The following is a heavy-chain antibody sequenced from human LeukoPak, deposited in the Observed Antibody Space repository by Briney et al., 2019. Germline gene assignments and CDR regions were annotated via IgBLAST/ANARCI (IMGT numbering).Heavy chain of an antibody. Sequence: SGGSLRLSCAASGFTFSSFAMGWVRQPPGKGLEWVSAISGSGHSTYYADSVKGRFTISRDNSKNTLYLQMNSLRAEDTAVYHCAREEGYSYGHWGQGTLVTVSS. V-gene: IGHV3-23*01. D-gene: IGHD5-18*01. CDR3: AREEGYSYGH. CDR2: ISGSGHST. CDR1: GFTFSSFA. J-gene: IGHJ4*02.